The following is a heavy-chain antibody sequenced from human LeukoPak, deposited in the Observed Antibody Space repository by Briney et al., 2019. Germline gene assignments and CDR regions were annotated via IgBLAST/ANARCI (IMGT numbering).Heavy chain of an antibody. CDR2: ISSSSSYT. J-gene: IGHJ5*02. CDR3: ATSLWFGELAWFDP. D-gene: IGHD3-10*01. V-gene: IGHV3-11*06. Sequence: GGSLRLSCAASGFTFSDYYMSWIRQAPGKGLDWVSYISSSSSYTNYADSVKGRFTISRDNAKNSLYLQMNSLRAEATAVYYCATSLWFGELAWFDPWGQGTLVTVSS. CDR1: GFTFSDYY.